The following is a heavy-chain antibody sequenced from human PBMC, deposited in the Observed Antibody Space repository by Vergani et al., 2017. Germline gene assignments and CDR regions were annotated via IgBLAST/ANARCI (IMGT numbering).Heavy chain of an antibody. Sequence: QVQLQESGPGLVKPSETLSLTCTVSNDSVSNTFYYWGWIRQTPGKGLEWIGSIYYSGSTYYNPSLKSRVSMSVDTSKNQFSLNVSSVTAADTAVYFGEAGTYYNPWYWGQGILVTVSS. V-gene: IGHV4-39*01. CDR2: IYYSGST. CDR1: NDSVSNTFYY. J-gene: IGHJ4*02. CDR3: EAGTYYNPWY. D-gene: IGHD3-10*01.